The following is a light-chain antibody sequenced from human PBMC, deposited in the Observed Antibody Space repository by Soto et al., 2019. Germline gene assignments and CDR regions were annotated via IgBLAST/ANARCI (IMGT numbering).Light chain of an antibody. V-gene: IGKV3-20*01. CDR2: GAS. CDR3: QQYGCSPQFN. Sequence: EIVLTQSPGTLSLSPGERATLSCRASQSVSSNYLAWYQRKPGQAPRLLIYGASRKASGIPDRFSGSGSGTDFTLTISRLEPEDFAVSSCQQYGCSPQFNFGHGTEVDIK. J-gene: IGKJ3*01. CDR1: QSVSSNY.